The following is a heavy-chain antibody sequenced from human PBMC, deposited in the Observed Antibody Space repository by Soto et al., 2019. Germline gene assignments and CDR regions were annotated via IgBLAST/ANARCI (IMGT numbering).Heavy chain of an antibody. Sequence: QVQLVQSGGEVKRPGASVKVSCKTSGYTFSHYGLTWVRQAPGQPLEWMGWISLYSDGTNYAQKFQGRGSMTTDTSTPTAYMELRSLRSDDTAVYYCARVVPGAEAWFGPWGQGTLVTVSS. V-gene: IGHV1-18*01. CDR1: GYTFSHYG. J-gene: IGHJ5*02. CDR2: ISLYSDGT. CDR3: ARVVPGAEAWFGP. D-gene: IGHD2-2*01.